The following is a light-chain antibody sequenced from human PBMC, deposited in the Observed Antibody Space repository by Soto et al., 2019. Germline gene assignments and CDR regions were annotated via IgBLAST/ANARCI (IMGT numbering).Light chain of an antibody. CDR1: SSNIGSNT. CDR2: SNN. V-gene: IGLV1-44*01. Sequence: QSVLTQPPSASGTPGQRVTISCSGSSSNIGSNTVNWYQQLPGTAPKLLIYSNNQRPSGVPDRFSGSKSGTSASLAISGRQAEDEAEYYCAAWDDSLNGHGVFGGGTKLTVL. J-gene: IGLJ3*02. CDR3: AAWDDSLNGHGV.